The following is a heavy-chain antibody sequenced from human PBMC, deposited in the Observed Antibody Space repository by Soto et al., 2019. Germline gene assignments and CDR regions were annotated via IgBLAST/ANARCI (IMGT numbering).Heavy chain of an antibody. D-gene: IGHD4-17*01. CDR3: ARDPTVTTPDYYYYYYMDV. CDR2: ISSSSSTI. J-gene: IGHJ6*03. CDR1: GFTFSSYS. V-gene: IGHV3-48*01. Sequence: PGGSLRLSCAASGFTFSSYSMNWVRQAPGKGLEWVSYISSSSSTIYYADSVKGRFTISRDNAKNSLYLQMNSLRAEDTAVYYCARDPTVTTPDYYYYYYMDVWGKGTTVTVSS.